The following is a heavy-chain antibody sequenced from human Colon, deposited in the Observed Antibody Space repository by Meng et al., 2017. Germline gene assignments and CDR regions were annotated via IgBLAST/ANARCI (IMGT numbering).Heavy chain of an antibody. CDR2: VLYDGSNE. D-gene: IGHD6-13*01. Sequence: GGSLRLSCAASGFRFKSYAMHWARQAPGRGLEWVAVVLYDGSNEYYADSVRGRFTISRDNSKNTLHLQMNSLRAEDTAVYYCARAPYVSSPGFDPWGQGTLVTVSS. V-gene: IGHV3-30*01. CDR3: ARAPYVSSPGFDP. CDR1: GFRFKSYA. J-gene: IGHJ5*02.